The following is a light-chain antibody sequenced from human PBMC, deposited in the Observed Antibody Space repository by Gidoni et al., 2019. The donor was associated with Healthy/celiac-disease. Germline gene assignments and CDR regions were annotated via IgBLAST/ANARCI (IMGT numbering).Light chain of an antibody. V-gene: IGKV1-8*01. J-gene: IGKJ4*02. CDR2: AAS. CDR3: QQYYSDPRPT. Sequence: AIRMTQSPSSLSASTGDRVTITCRASQGISSYLAWYQQTPGKAPKLLIYAASTLQSVVPSRFSGSGSGTDFTLTISCLQSEDFATYYCQQYYSDPRPTFXGXTKVEI. CDR1: QGISSY.